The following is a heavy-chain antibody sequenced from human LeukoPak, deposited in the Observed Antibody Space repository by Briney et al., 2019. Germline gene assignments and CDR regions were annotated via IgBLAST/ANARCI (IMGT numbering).Heavy chain of an antibody. CDR1: RFTFSSYA. CDR3: AKFGAALPQKRLGTNTFDY. CDR2: ISGSAGST. J-gene: IGHJ4*02. D-gene: IGHD6-6*01. V-gene: IGHV3-23*01. Sequence: GGSLRLSCAASRFTFSSYAMSWVRQAPGKGLEWVSAISGSAGSTYYADSVKGRFTISRDNSKNTLYLQMNSLRAEDTAVYYCAKFGAALPQKRLGTNTFDYWGQGTLVTVSS.